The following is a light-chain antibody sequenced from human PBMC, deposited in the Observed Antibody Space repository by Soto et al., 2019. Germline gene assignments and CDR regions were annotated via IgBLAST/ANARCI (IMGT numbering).Light chain of an antibody. CDR2: GAS. J-gene: IGKJ4*01. CDR1: QSVSNNY. CDR3: QHYVTSQLT. Sequence: DIVLTQSPGTLSLSPGERATLSCRASQSVSNNYLAWYQQKPGQAPRLLIYGASSRATGIPDRFSGSGSGTDFTLTISRLEPEDFSVYYCQHYVTSQLTFGGGTKVEIK. V-gene: IGKV3-20*01.